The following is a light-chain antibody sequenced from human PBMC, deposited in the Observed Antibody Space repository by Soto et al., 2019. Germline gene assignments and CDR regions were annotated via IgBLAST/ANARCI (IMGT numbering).Light chain of an antibody. CDR2: KAS. CDR3: RHYNTYSPPYT. CDR1: QSISYW. V-gene: IGKV1-5*03. Sequence: DIQMTQFPATLSASVGDRVTITCRASQSISYWLAWYQQKPGNAPNLLIYKASTLESGVPSRFSGSGSGTEFTLTITSLQPDDFATYYCRHYNTYSPPYTFGQGTKLEIK. J-gene: IGKJ2*01.